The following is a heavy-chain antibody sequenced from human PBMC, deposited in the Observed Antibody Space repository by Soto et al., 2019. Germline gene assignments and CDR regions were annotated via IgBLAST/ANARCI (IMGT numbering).Heavy chain of an antibody. CDR2: ISAYNGNT. V-gene: IGHV1-18*01. J-gene: IGHJ4*02. D-gene: IGHD3-3*01. CDR3: ARVYDFWSGYSNPFDY. CDR1: GYTFTSYG. Sequence: ASVKVSCKASGYTFTSYGISWVRQAPGQGLEWMGWISAYNGNTNYAQKLQGRVTMTTDTSTSTAYMELRSLRSDDTAAYYCARVYDFWSGYSNPFDYWGQGTPVTVSS.